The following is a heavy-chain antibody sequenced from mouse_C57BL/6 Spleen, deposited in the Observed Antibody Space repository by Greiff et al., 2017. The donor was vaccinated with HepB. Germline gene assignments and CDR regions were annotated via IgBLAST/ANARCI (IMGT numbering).Heavy chain of an antibody. Sequence: EVKLMESGAELVRPGASVKLSCTASGFNIKDYYMHWVKQRPEQGLEWIGRIDPEDGDTEYAPKFQGKATMTADTSSNTAYLQLSSLTSEDTAVYYCTTTTVVAANMDYWGQGTSVTVSS. CDR3: TTTTVVAANMDY. V-gene: IGHV14-1*01. CDR1: GFNIKDYY. D-gene: IGHD1-1*01. CDR2: IDPEDGDT. J-gene: IGHJ4*01.